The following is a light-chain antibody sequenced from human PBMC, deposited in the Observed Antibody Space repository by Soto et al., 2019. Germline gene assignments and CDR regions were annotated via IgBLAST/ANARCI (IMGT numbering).Light chain of an antibody. J-gene: IGLJ2*01. CDR3: SSFTSSSVVV. V-gene: IGLV2-14*01. CDR1: SSDVGGYNY. CDR2: GVT. Sequence: SALTQPASVSGSPGQSITISCTGTSSDVGGYNYVSWYQQHPGKAPKLVIYGVTNRPSGVSNRFSGSKSGTTASLTISGLQAEDEADYYCSSFTSSSVVVFGGGTKLTVL.